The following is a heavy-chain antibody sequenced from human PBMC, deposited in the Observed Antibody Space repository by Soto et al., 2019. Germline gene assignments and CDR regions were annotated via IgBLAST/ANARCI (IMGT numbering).Heavy chain of an antibody. D-gene: IGHD1-26*01. J-gene: IGHJ4*02. V-gene: IGHV3-33*01. Sequence: QVQLVESGGGVVQPGRSLRLSCAASGFTFSNYGMHWVRQAPGKGLEWVAAIYYDGSNKEYADSVKGRFTISRENSKNTLFLQMDSVRAEDTAVYYCARDATSCSYSRFGDWGQGNLVTVSS. CDR2: IYYDGSNK. CDR3: ARDATSCSYSRFGD. CDR1: GFTFSNYG.